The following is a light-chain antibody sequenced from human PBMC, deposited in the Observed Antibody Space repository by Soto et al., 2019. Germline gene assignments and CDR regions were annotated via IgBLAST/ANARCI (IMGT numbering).Light chain of an antibody. J-gene: IGKJ1*01. CDR1: QSLLHSNGYNY. Sequence: DIVMAQSPLSLPVTPGEPASISCRSSQSLLHSNGYNYLDWYLQKPGQSPQLLIYLGSSRASGVPDRFSVSGSGTDFTMKISRVEAEDVGIYYFMQGLQTPRTFGQGTKVYIK. V-gene: IGKV2-28*01. CDR2: LGS. CDR3: MQGLQTPRT.